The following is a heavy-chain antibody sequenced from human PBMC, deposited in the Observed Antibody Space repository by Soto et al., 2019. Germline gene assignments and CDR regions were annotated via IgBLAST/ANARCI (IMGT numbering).Heavy chain of an antibody. Sequence: GGSLRLSCAASVFTFSTSVMSWVRQAPGKGLQWVSGISGSGDRTYYADSVKGRFTVSRDNSKNTLYLDMNTVTADDTALYYCTWSLVARDAFDEWGQGTMVTVS. CDR2: ISGSGDRT. J-gene: IGHJ3*01. V-gene: IGHV3-23*01. CDR1: VFTFSTSV. CDR3: TWSLVARDAFDE. D-gene: IGHD5-12*01.